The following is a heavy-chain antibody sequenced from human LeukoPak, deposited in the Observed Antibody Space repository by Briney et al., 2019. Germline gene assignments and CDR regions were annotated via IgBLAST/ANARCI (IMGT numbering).Heavy chain of an antibody. V-gene: IGHV1-18*01. J-gene: IGHJ5*02. CDR2: ISAYNGNT. CDR1: GYSFTSYG. D-gene: IGHD3-3*01. Sequence: EASVKVSCKASGYSFTSYGISWVRQAPGQGLEWMGWISAYNGNTNYAQKLQGRVTMTTDTSTSTAYMELRSLRSDDTAVYYCARDRPTIFGVVTENWFDPWGQGTLVTVSS. CDR3: ARDRPTIFGVVTENWFDP.